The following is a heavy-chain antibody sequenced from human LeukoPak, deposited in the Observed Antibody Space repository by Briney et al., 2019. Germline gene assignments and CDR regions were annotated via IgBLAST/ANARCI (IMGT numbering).Heavy chain of an antibody. CDR3: AKGSYYDSSGSFYFDY. V-gene: IGHV3-23*01. Sequence: PGGSLRLSCAASGFTFSSYAMRWVRQAPGQGLEWVSGISDSGDNTYYADSVKGRFTISRDNSKNTLYVQVNSLGTEDTAAYYCAKGSYYDSSGSFYFDYWGQGTLVTVSS. CDR1: GFTFSSYA. J-gene: IGHJ4*02. CDR2: ISDSGDNT. D-gene: IGHD3-22*01.